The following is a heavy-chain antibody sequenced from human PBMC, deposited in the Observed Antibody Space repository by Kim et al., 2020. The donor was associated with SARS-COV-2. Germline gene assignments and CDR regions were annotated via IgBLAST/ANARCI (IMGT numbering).Heavy chain of an antibody. D-gene: IGHD4-17*01. V-gene: IGHV3-48*03. CDR3: ARGGDYGDYEYYFDY. CDR1: GFTFSSYE. Sequence: GGSLRLSCAASGFTFSSYEMNWVRQAPGKGLEWVSYISSSGSTIYYADSVKGRFTISRDNAKNSLYLQMNSLRAEDTAVYYCARGGDYGDYEYYFDYWGQGTLVTVSS. J-gene: IGHJ4*02. CDR2: ISSSGSTI.